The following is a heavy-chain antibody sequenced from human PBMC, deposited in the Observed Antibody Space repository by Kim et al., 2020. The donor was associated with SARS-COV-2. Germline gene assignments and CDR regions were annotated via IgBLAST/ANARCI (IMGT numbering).Heavy chain of an antibody. CDR2: IYYSGST. J-gene: IGHJ3*02. CDR3: ARGRIAVASYHDAFDI. Sequence: SETLSLTCTVSGGSISSSSYYWGWIRQPPGKGLEWIGSIYYSGSTYYNPSLKSRVTISVDTSKNQFSLKLSSVTAADTAVYYCARGRIAVASYHDAFDIWGQGTMVTVSS. V-gene: IGHV4-39*07. D-gene: IGHD6-19*01. CDR1: GGSISSSSYY.